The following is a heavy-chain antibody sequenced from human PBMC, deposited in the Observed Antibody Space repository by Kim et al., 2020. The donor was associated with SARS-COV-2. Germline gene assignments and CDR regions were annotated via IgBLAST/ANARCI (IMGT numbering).Heavy chain of an antibody. CDR3: AREFDDILTGYSP. CDR2: INAGNGNT. CDR1: GYTFTSYA. Sequence: ASVKVSCKASGYTFTSYAMHWVRQAPGQRLEWMGWINAGNGNTKYSQKFQGRVTITRDTSASTAYMELSSLRSEDTAVYYCAREFDDILTGYSPWGQGTLVTVSS. V-gene: IGHV1-3*01. J-gene: IGHJ5*02. D-gene: IGHD3-9*01.